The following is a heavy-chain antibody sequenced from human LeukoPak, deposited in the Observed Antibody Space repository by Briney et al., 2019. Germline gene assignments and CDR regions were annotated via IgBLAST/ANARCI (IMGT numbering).Heavy chain of an antibody. V-gene: IGHV4-39*07. J-gene: IGHJ4*02. CDR2: INHSGST. CDR3: ARVNTCSGGSCYSAGNDY. Sequence: ASETLSLTCTVSGGSISSSSYYWGWIRQPPGKGLEWIGEINHSGSTNYNPSLKSRVTISVDTSKNQFSLKLSSVTAADTAVYYCARVNTCSGGSCYSAGNDYWGQGTLVTVSS. CDR1: GGSISSSSYY. D-gene: IGHD2-15*01.